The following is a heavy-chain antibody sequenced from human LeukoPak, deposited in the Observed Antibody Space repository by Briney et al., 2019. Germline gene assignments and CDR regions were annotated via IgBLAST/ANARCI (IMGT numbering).Heavy chain of an antibody. J-gene: IGHJ2*01. CDR3: ARGYGSSTSCYWYFDL. D-gene: IGHD2-2*01. V-gene: IGHV3-48*04. CDR1: GFPFSSYS. Sequence: GGSLRLSCAASGFPFSSYSMNWVRKAPGKGLEWVSYIISSSSTIYYADSVKGRFTISRDNAKNSLYLQMNSLRAEDTAVYYCARGYGSSTSCYWYFDLWGRGTLVTVSS. CDR2: IISSSSTI.